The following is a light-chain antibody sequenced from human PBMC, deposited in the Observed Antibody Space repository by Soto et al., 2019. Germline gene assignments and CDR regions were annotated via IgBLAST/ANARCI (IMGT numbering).Light chain of an antibody. J-gene: IGLJ3*02. CDR2: SNN. V-gene: IGLV1-44*01. CDR1: SSNIGSNT. CDR3: AAWDDSLNGHWV. Sequence: QSVLTQPPSASGTPGQRVTISCSGSSSNIGSNTVNWYQQLPGTAPKLLIYSNNQRPSGVPDRFSGSKSGTSASLAISGLQSEDEADYYCAAWDDSLNGHWVFGGGTKLTVX.